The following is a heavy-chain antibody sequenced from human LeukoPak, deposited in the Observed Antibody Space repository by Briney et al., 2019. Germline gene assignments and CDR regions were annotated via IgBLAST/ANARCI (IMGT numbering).Heavy chain of an antibody. Sequence: PGGPLRLSCAASGFIFDDYTMQGVREAPGEGREGVSLISWDGGSTYYGDSVRGLFTFCRDNSKNSLYLQMNSLRTEDTALYYCAKDMFGRSVTHTAPFDYWGQGTLVTVSS. CDR2: ISWDGGST. CDR1: GFIFDDYT. V-gene: IGHV3-43*01. D-gene: IGHD3-16*01. J-gene: IGHJ4*02. CDR3: AKDMFGRSVTHTAPFDY.